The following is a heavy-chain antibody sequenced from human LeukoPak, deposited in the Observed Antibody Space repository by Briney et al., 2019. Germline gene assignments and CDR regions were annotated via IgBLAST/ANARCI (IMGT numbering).Heavy chain of an antibody. D-gene: IGHD2-15*01. CDR2: IIPIFGTA. J-gene: IGHJ1*01. CDR3: ARGPGYCSGGSCYSGLAEYFQH. V-gene: IGHV1-69*05. CDR1: GGTFSSYA. Sequence: EAPVKVSCKASGGTFSSYAISWVRQAPGQGLEWMGRIIPIFGTANYAQKFQGRVTITTDESTSTAYMELSSLRSEDTAVYYCARGPGYCSGGSCYSGLAEYFQHWGQGTLVTVSS.